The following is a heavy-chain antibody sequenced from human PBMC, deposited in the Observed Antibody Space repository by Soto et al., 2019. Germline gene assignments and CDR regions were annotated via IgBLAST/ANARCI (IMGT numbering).Heavy chain of an antibody. V-gene: IGHV1-69*13. CDR2: IIPIFGTA. J-gene: IGHJ6*02. Sequence: ASVKVSCKASGGTFSSYAISWVRQAPGQGLEWMGGIIPIFGTANYAQKFQGRVTITADESTSTAYMELSSLRSEDTAVYYCARGPLYSSSLYYYYYYGMDVWGHGTTVTVSS. CDR1: GGTFSSYA. CDR3: ARGPLYSSSLYYYYYYGMDV. D-gene: IGHD6-6*01.